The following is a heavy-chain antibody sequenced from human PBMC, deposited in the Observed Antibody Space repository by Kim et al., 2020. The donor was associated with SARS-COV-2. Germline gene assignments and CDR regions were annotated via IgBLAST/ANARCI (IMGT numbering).Heavy chain of an antibody. D-gene: IGHD2-15*01. CDR3: VRDGGSSGEPPFEY. Sequence: GGSLRLSCAVSGFTFRGYWMHWVRQAPGKGLVWVSRIKTDGSITSYADSVKGRFTISRDNAKNTLYLQMNSLRVEDTAVYYCVRDGGSSGEPPFEYWGQGTLVTVSS. V-gene: IGHV3-74*01. J-gene: IGHJ4*02. CDR2: IKTDGSIT. CDR1: GFTFRGYW.